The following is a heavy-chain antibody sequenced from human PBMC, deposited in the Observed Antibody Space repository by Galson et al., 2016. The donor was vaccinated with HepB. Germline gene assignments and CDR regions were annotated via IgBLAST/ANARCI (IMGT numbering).Heavy chain of an antibody. CDR2: IYYSGST. Sequence: TLSLTCTVSGGSISIGGYYWNWIRQRPGKGLEWIGYIYYSGSTYFNPSLKSRLTISVDTSKNQFSLNLSSVTAADTAVYYCARDESGEDGDFWSGYLDWGQGTLVTVSS. D-gene: IGHD3-3*01. CDR3: ARDESGEDGDFWSGYLD. CDR1: GGSISIGGYY. V-gene: IGHV4-31*03. J-gene: IGHJ4*02.